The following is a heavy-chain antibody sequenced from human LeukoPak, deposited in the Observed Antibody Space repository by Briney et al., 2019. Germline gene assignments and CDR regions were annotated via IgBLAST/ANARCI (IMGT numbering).Heavy chain of an antibody. J-gene: IGHJ5*02. Sequence: ASVKVSCKASGYTFTDYYLHWVRQAPGQGPEWMGWINPHSGGTKYAQNFQGRVTMTRDTSISTAYMELSSLTSDDTALYSCALVHSGSPNWFDPWGQRTLVTVSS. CDR2: INPHSGGT. CDR3: ALVHSGSPNWFDP. CDR1: GYTFTDYY. D-gene: IGHD1-26*01. V-gene: IGHV1-2*02.